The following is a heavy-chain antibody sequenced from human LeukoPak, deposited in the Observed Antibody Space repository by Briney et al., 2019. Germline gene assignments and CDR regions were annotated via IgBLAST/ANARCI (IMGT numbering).Heavy chain of an antibody. D-gene: IGHD3-22*01. J-gene: IGHJ4*02. CDR3: ARSPTYYYDSSGYWDY. CDR2: INSDGSST. Sequence: GGSLRLSCAASGFTFSSYWMHWVRQAPGKGLVWVSRINSDGSSTNYADSVKGRFTISRDNSKNTLYLQMNSLRAEDTAVYYCARSPTYYYDSSGYWDYWGQGTLVTVSS. V-gene: IGHV3-74*01. CDR1: GFTFSSYW.